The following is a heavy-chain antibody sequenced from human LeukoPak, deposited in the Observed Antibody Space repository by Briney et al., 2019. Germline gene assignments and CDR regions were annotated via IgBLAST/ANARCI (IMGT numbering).Heavy chain of an antibody. D-gene: IGHD6-13*01. CDR1: GYSFSNYW. V-gene: IGHV5-51*01. CDR2: IYPGDSDT. Sequence: GESLNISCKCSGYSFSNYWIGWVRQMPGKGLEWMAIIYPGDSDTRYSPSFQGQVIISADKSISTAYLQWSSLKASDTAMYYCARLSSNWSPFDCWGQGTLVTVSS. J-gene: IGHJ4*02. CDR3: ARLSSNWSPFDC.